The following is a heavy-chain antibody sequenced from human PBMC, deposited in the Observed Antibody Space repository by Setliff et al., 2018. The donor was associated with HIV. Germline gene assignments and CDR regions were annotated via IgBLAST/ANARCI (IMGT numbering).Heavy chain of an antibody. CDR2: VTDDGSA. CDR3: ATTPRRHHIVATISGGFDI. D-gene: IGHD5-12*01. J-gene: IGHJ3*02. CDR1: GFTFSSYT. Sequence: GSLRLSCAASGFTFSSYTMNWVRQAPGKGLEWIGEVTDDGSANYNPSLKSRVTISLATSKNQFSLKLSSVTAADTAVYYCATTPRRHHIVATISGGFDIWGQGTMVTVSS. V-gene: IGHV4-34*08.